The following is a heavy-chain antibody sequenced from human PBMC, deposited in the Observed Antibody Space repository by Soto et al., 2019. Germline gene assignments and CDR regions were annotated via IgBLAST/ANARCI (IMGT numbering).Heavy chain of an antibody. CDR2: INAGNGNT. D-gene: IGHD4-4*01. CDR3: ARELQGLYYFDY. J-gene: IGHJ4*02. CDR1: ESTFTSYV. Sequence: ASAKISCKASESTFTSYVMHWVRQAPGQSLEWMGWINAGNGNTKYSQKFQDRVTTTRDTSASTAYMELSSLRSEDTAVYYCARELQGLYYFDYWGQGTLVTAPQ. V-gene: IGHV1-3*01.